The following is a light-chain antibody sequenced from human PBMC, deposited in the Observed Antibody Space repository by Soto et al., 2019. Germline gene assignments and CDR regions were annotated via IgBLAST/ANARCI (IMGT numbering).Light chain of an antibody. CDR3: VLNMGSGIWV. CDR1: SGSVSTRYY. Sequence: QTVVTQEPSFSVSPGGTVTLTCGLSSGSVSTRYYPTWYQQTPGQAPRTLIYSTNSRSSGVPDRFSGSILGNKAALTITGAQADDESDYYCVLNMGSGIWVFGGGPKVTVL. J-gene: IGLJ3*02. CDR2: STN. V-gene: IGLV8-61*01.